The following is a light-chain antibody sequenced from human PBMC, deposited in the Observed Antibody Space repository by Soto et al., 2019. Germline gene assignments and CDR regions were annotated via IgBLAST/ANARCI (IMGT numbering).Light chain of an antibody. CDR2: ANN. Sequence: QALVTQPTSVSGAPGQRVTISCTGSSSNIGAGYDVHWYHQLPGTAPKLLIYANNNRPSGVPDRFSGSKSGTSASLAITGLQAEDEADYYCQSYDSSLSGVFGGGTKLTVL. J-gene: IGLJ2*01. CDR1: SSNIGAGYD. V-gene: IGLV1-40*01. CDR3: QSYDSSLSGV.